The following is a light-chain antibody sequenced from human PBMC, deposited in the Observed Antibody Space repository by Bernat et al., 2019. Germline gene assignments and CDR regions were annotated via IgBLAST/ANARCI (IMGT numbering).Light chain of an antibody. J-gene: IGLJ1*01. Sequence: QSALTQPASVSGSPGQSITISCIGTSSDIGSYNYVSWYQQHPGKAPNLLIYAVANRPSGVSNRFSASKSGNTASLTISGLQAEDEYDYYCSSYTRSATYVFGTGTKVTVL. CDR3: SSYTRSATYV. V-gene: IGLV2-14*03. CDR1: SSDIGSYNY. CDR2: AVA.